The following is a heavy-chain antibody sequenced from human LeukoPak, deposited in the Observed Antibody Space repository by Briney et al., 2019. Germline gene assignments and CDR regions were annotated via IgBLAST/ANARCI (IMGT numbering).Heavy chain of an antibody. D-gene: IGHD3-22*01. J-gene: IGHJ4*02. V-gene: IGHV4-38-2*02. CDR2: IHHSGTT. Sequence: PSETLSLTCTVSGYSISSSYYWGWIRPPPGRGLEWIGSIHHSGTTYYKPSLKSRVTTSVDTSKNQFSLKLSSVTAADTAVYYCARDPGYYEDFDYWGQGTLVTVSS. CDR1: GYSISSSYY. CDR3: ARDPGYYEDFDY.